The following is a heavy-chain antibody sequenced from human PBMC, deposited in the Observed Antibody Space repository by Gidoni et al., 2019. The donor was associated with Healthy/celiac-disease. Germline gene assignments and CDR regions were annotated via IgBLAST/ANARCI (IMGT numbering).Heavy chain of an antibody. CDR3: AREDVSGAFDI. V-gene: IGHV4-59*01. CDR1: GGSISSYY. J-gene: IGHJ3*02. Sequence: QVQLQESGPGLVKPSETLSLTCTVSGGSISSYYWRWIRQPPGKGLEWIGYIYYSGSTNYNPSLKSRVTISVDTSKNQFSRKLSSVTAADTAVYYCAREDVSGAFDIWGQGTMVTVSS. CDR2: IYYSGST. D-gene: IGHD2-8*01.